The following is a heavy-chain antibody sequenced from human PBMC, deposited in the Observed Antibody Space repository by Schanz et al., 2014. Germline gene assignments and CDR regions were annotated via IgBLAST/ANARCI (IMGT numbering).Heavy chain of an antibody. J-gene: IGHJ3*02. D-gene: IGHD1-26*01. CDR1: GFTFSSYA. V-gene: IGHV3-23*04. CDR2: ITDSGGST. CDR3: AKVGPYSGSLGAFDI. Sequence: LLVESGGGLVQPGGSLRLSCAASGFTFSSYAMSWVRQAPGKGLEWVSAITDSGGSTYYADSVKGRFTISRDNSKNTLYLQMNSLRAEDSAVYYCAKVGPYSGSLGAFDIWGQGTIVTVSS.